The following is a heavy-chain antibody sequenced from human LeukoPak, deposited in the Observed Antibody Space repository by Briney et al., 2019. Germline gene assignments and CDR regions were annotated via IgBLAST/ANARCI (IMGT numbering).Heavy chain of an antibody. CDR2: IYSGGST. V-gene: IGHV3-53*01. CDR3: ARTPDYYDSSGYYYFDY. CDR1: GFTVGSNY. D-gene: IGHD3-22*01. Sequence: GSLRLSCAASGFTVGSNYMSWVRQAPGKGLEWVSVIYSGGSTYYADSVKGRFTISRDNSKNTLYLQMNSLRAEDTAVYYCARTPDYYDSSGYYYFDYWGQGTLVTVSS. J-gene: IGHJ4*02.